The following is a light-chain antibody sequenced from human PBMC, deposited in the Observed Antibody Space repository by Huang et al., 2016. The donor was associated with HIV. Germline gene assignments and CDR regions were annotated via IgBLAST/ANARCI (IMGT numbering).Light chain of an antibody. CDR2: KAS. CDR3: QQLHNSPYT. CDR1: QSLSGW. J-gene: IGKJ2*01. Sequence: DIQMTQSPSTLSASIGDRVTLTCRASQSLSGWLAWYQQRPGNAPNLLISKASSLRSGVPPRFSGSGSGTDFILTISSLQPDDFATYYCQQLHNSPYTFGQGTKLEIK. V-gene: IGKV1-5*03.